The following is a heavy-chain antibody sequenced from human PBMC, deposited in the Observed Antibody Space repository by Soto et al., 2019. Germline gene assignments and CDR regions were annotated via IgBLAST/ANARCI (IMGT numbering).Heavy chain of an antibody. CDR1: GGNFTSHG. Sequence: GASVKVSCTAYGGNFTSHGVSRVRQAPGQGLEFMGGIMPIFGTTNYAQKFRGRVTITADEPTSTVYMELRSLRSEDTAVYYCARVSGRGWYNWFDPWGQGTPVTVSS. D-gene: IGHD6-19*01. CDR2: IMPIFGTT. V-gene: IGHV1-69*13. J-gene: IGHJ5*02. CDR3: ARVSGRGWYNWFDP.